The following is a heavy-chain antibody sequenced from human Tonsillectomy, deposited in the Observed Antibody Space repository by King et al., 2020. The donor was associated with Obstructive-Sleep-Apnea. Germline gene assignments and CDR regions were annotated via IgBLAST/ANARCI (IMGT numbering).Heavy chain of an antibody. V-gene: IGHV4-39*07. J-gene: IGHJ5*02. D-gene: IGHD6-13*01. CDR3: AREGAAGTNGFDP. CDR2: IYYSGRT. Sequence: QLQESGPGLVKPSDTLSLTCTVSGGSISSSSYYWGWIRQPPGKGLEWIGSIYYSGRTYYNPSLKSRVTISVDTSKNQFSLKLSSVTAADTAVYYCAREGAAGTNGFDPWGQGTLVTVSS. CDR1: GGSISSSSYY.